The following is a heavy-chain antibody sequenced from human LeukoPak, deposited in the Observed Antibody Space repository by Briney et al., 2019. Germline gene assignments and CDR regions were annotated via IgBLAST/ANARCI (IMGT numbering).Heavy chain of an antibody. CDR1: GVTFDAYA. Sequence: GGSLRLSCAASGVTFDAYAMHWVRQAPGRGLEWVSGISSKTGITGYADSVRGRFTISRDDAKNFLYLQMDSLRVEDTALYYCAKVYATLSYGMDVWGQGTTVSVPS. J-gene: IGHJ6*02. CDR3: AKVYATLSYGMDV. D-gene: IGHD3-10*01. CDR2: ISSKTGIT. V-gene: IGHV3-9*01.